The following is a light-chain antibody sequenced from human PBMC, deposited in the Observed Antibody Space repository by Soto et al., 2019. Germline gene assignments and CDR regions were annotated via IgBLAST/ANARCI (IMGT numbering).Light chain of an antibody. J-gene: IGLJ1*01. CDR2: EVT. CDR1: SSDVGSYNY. V-gene: IGLV2-14*01. CDR3: SSYRSSSTYV. Sequence: QSALTQPASVSRSPGQSITISCTGTSSDVGSYNYVSWHQQHPGQAPKLMIYEVTNRASGVPDRFSASKSGNTASLTISGLQAGDEADYYCSSYRSSSTYVFGTGTKLTVL.